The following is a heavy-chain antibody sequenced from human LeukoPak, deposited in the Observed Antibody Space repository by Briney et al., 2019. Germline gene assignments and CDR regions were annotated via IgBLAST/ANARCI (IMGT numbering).Heavy chain of an antibody. J-gene: IGHJ3*02. CDR1: GYTLTVLS. Sequence: ASVKVSCKVSGYTLTVLSMHWVRQAPGKGLEWMGGFDPEDGETIYAQKFQGRVTMTEDTSTDTAYMELSSLRSEDTAVYYCATGGFMGDAFDIWGQGTMVTVSS. D-gene: IGHD3-16*01. CDR2: FDPEDGET. CDR3: ATGGFMGDAFDI. V-gene: IGHV1-24*01.